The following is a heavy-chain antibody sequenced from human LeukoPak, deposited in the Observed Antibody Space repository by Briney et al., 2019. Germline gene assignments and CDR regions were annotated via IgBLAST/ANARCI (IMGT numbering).Heavy chain of an antibody. J-gene: IGHJ4*02. V-gene: IGHV3-30-3*01. D-gene: IGHD3-10*01. CDR3: ARDPYYYGSGSLRQTFPFDY. CDR1: GFTFRSYA. CDR2: ISYDGSNK. Sequence: GGSLRLSCAASGFTFRSYAMHWVRQAPGKGLEWVAVISYDGSNKYYADSVKGRFTISRDNSKNTLYLQMNSLRAEDTAVYYCARDPYYYGSGSLRQTFPFDYWGQGTLVTVSS.